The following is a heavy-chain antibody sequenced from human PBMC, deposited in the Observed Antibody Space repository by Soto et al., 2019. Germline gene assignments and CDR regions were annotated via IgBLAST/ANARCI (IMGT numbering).Heavy chain of an antibody. CDR2: IIPKLGIT. D-gene: IGHD2-8*01. V-gene: IGHV1-69*02. J-gene: IGHJ6*03. CDR1: VGTFSDYN. CDR3: ARVEGTRTTNFYHYMDV. Sequence: VQLVQSGAEVKRPGSSVKVSCKAPVGTFSDYNIAWVRQARGQGLEWMGRIIPKLGITNYAHKFQDRVRITADKATSTAYRELTSLRYDDTAVYFCARVEGTRTTNFYHYMDVWGEGTAVTVS.